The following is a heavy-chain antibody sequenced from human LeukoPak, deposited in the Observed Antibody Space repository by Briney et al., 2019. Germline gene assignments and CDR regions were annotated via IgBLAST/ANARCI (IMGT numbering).Heavy chain of an antibody. J-gene: IGHJ6*03. CDR2: INPNSGGT. D-gene: IGHD2-2*01. Sequence: ASAKVSCKASGYTFTGYYMHWVRQAPGQGLEWMGWINPNSGGTNYAQKFQGRVTMTRDTSISTAYMELSRLRSDDTAVYYCARDGCSSTSCPPWNYYYYMDVWGKGTTVTVSS. V-gene: IGHV1-2*02. CDR3: ARDGCSSTSCPPWNYYYYMDV. CDR1: GYTFTGYY.